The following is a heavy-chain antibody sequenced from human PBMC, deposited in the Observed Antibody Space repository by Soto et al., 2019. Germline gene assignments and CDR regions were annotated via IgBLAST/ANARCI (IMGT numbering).Heavy chain of an antibody. CDR3: ARGLYREYGHDS. CDR1: GFTFGNFW. CDR2: INSDGST. Sequence: EVQLVESGGSLVQPGGSMRLSCAASGFTFGNFWKHWVRQAPGKGLVWVSRINSDGSTSYADSVKGRLTISRDNAKNTVYLQMNSLRAEDTAVYYCARGLYREYGHDSWGQGALVTVSS. J-gene: IGHJ5*01. V-gene: IGHV3-74*01. D-gene: IGHD3-10*01.